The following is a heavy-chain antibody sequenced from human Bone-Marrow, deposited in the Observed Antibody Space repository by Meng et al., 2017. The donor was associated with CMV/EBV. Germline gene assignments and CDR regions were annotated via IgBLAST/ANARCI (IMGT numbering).Heavy chain of an antibody. V-gene: IGHV4-59*01. CDR3: VSGGYCSTTNCYPNWFDP. J-gene: IGHJ5*02. D-gene: IGHD2-2*01. CDR2: IYDSGST. CDR1: GGSISSYY. Sequence: SETLSLTCTVSGGSISSYYWSWIRQPPGKGLEWIGYIYDSGSTNYNPSLKSQVTISVDTSKNQFSLKLSSMTAADTAVYYCVSGGYCSTTNCYPNWFDPWGQGTLVTVYS.